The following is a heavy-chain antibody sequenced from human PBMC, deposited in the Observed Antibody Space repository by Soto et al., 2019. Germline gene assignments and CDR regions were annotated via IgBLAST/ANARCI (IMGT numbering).Heavy chain of an antibody. CDR2: ISAYNGNT. CDR3: ARPGYYDSSGYKRGNAFDI. Sequence: QVQLVQSGAEVKKPGASVKVSCKASGYTFTSYGIIWVRQAPGQGLEWMGWISAYNGNTNYAQKLQGRVTMTTDTSTSTAYMELRSLRSDDTAVYYCARPGYYDSSGYKRGNAFDIWGQGTMVIVSS. V-gene: IGHV1-18*01. CDR1: GYTFTSYG. J-gene: IGHJ3*02. D-gene: IGHD3-22*01.